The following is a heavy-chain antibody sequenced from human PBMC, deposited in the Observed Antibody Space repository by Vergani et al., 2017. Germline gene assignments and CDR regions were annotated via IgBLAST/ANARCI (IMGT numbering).Heavy chain of an antibody. CDR3: AKQYFVSGNYLFDY. Sequence: EVQLLQSGGGVIQPGGSVRLSCAASGFTFSACPMTWVRQAAGKGLEWVSGISGSGVSAYYTDSVKGRFTISRDNSKNMLFLQMNNLRTEDTAIYYCAKQYFVSGNYLFDYWGQGTLVTVAS. CDR1: GFTFSACP. J-gene: IGHJ4*02. CDR2: ISGSGVSA. V-gene: IGHV3-23*01. D-gene: IGHD3-10*01.